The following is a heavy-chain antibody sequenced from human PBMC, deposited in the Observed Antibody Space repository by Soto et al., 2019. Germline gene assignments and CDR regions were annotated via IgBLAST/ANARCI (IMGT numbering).Heavy chain of an antibody. V-gene: IGHV3-48*01. D-gene: IGHD1-1*01. CDR1: GFSFSTYS. CDR2: ISSSSTDK. Sequence: EVQLVESGGGLVQPGESLRLSCTASGFSFSTYSMDWVRQAPGKGLEWVSYISSSSTDKFYADSVKGRFTISRDNAKNSLYLQMNSLRAEDTAVYYCVRDGYPAWVYGVDVWGQGTTVTVSS. CDR3: VRDGYPAWVYGVDV. J-gene: IGHJ6*02.